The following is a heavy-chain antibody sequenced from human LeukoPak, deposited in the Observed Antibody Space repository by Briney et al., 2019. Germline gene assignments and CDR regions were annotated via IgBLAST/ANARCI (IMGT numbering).Heavy chain of an antibody. V-gene: IGHV3-33*05. CDR2: ISHDGSNK. Sequence: PGGSLRLSCAASGFTFSSYGMHWVRRAPGKGLEWMTVISHDGSNKYYVDSVKGRFTISRDNSKNTLYLQMNSLRAEDTAVYYCAREARYCSSTSCYNLIDYWGQGTLVTVSS. D-gene: IGHD2-2*02. CDR3: AREARYCSSTSCYNLIDY. J-gene: IGHJ4*02. CDR1: GFTFSSYG.